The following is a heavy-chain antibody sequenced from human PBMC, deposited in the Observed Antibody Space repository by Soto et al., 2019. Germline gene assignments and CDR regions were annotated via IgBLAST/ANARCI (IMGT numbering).Heavy chain of an antibody. CDR3: GKATAHKAGYYYDHMDV. V-gene: IGHV3-30*18. Sequence: QVQLVESGGGVVQPGRSLRLSCAASGFTFSSYGMHWVRQAPGKGLEWVAVISYDGSNKYYADSVKGRFTISRDNSKNTLHLHMNSLRSEHTTVYYCGKATAHKAGYYYDHMDVWGQGTPVTVSS. J-gene: IGHJ6*02. CDR1: GFTFSSYG. D-gene: IGHD4-17*01. CDR2: ISYDGSNK.